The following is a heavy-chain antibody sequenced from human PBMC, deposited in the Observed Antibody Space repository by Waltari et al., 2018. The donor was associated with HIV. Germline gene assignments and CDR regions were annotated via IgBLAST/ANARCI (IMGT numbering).Heavy chain of an antibody. J-gene: IGHJ4*02. V-gene: IGHV1-69*04. CDR3: ARDSVVTTKVFDY. CDR1: GGTFSSYA. CDR2: IIPILGIA. D-gene: IGHD2-21*02. Sequence: QVQLVQSGAAVKKPGSSVKVSCKASGGTFSSYAISWVRQAPGQGLEWMGRIIPILGIANYAQKFQGRVTITADKSTSTAYMELSSLRSEDTAVYYCARDSVVTTKVFDYWGQGTLVTVSS.